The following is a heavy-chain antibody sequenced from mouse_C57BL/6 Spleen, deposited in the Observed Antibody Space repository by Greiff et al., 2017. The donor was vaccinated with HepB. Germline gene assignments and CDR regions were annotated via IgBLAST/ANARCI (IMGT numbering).Heavy chain of an antibody. Sequence: QVQLQQPGAELVKPGASVKVSCKASGYTFTSYWMHWVKQRPGQGLEWIGRIHPSDSDTNYNQKFKGKATLTVDKSSSTAYMQLSSLTSEDSAVYYGAIWISYDYDGDYFDYWGQGTTLTVSS. CDR3: AIWISYDYDGDYFDY. CDR1: GYTFTSYW. V-gene: IGHV1-74*01. CDR2: IHPSDSDT. J-gene: IGHJ2*01. D-gene: IGHD2-4*01.